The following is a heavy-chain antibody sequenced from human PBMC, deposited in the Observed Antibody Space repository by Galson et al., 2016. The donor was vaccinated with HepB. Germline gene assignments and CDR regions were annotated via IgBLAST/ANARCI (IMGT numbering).Heavy chain of an antibody. V-gene: IGHV1-18*01. D-gene: IGHD1-1*01. J-gene: IGHJ4*02. CDR3: ARLGGWVGPTGDY. CDR1: GYTFTSYSFTTYA. Sequence: SVKVSCKASGYTFTSYSFTTYAINWVRQAPGQGLEWMGWISPYNGDTRYAQNLQGRVTMTTDTSTSTAYMELRDLRFDDTAMYYCARLGGWVGPTGDYWGQGTLVIVSS. CDR2: ISPYNGDT.